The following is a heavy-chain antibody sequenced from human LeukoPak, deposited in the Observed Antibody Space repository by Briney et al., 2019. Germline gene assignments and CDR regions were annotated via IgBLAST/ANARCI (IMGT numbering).Heavy chain of an antibody. J-gene: IGHJ4*02. D-gene: IGHD3-22*01. Sequence: GGSLRLSCAASGFTFNTYNMNWVRQTPGKGLEWVSLISPDSTYTFYADSVKGRFTISRDNAKNSLYLQMDSLRVEDTAVYYCARAPTYYYDSSGYLFDYWGQGTLVTVSS. CDR2: ISPDSTYT. V-gene: IGHV3-21*04. CDR1: GFTFNTYN. CDR3: ARAPTYYYDSSGYLFDY.